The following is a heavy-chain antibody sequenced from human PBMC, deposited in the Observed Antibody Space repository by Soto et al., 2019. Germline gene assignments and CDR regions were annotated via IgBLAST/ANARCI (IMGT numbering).Heavy chain of an antibody. J-gene: IGHJ5*02. Sequence: QVQLQQWGAGLLKPSETLSLTCAVYGGSFSGYYWSWIRQPPGKGLEWIGEINHSGSTNYNPSLKSRVTISVDTSKNQFSLKLSSVTAADTAVYYCARGVGCSGGSCYRRRNWFDPWGQGTLVTVSS. D-gene: IGHD2-15*01. CDR3: ARGVGCSGGSCYRRRNWFDP. CDR1: GGSFSGYY. V-gene: IGHV4-34*01. CDR2: INHSGST.